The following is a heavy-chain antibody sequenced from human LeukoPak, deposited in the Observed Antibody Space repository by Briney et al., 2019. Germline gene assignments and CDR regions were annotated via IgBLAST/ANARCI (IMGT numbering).Heavy chain of an antibody. CDR3: AMYCSSSRCLYYYHMDV. V-gene: IGHV3-21*01. CDR2: ISSASSYI. Sequence: GGSLRLSCAASGFTFSTYNMNWVRQAPGKGLEWVSSISSASSYIYYADSVKGRFTISRDDAKDSLYLQMNSLRAEDTAVYYCAMYCSSSRCLYYYHMDVWGKGTTVTVSS. CDR1: GFTFSTYN. D-gene: IGHD2-2*01. J-gene: IGHJ6*03.